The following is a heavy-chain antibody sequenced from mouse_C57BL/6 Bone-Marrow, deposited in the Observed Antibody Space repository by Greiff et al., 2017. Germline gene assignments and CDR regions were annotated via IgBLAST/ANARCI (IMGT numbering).Heavy chain of an antibody. V-gene: IGHV5-6*02. CDR1: GFTFSSYG. Sequence: EVKLVESGGDLVKPGGSLKLSCAASGFTFSSYGLSWVRQTPDKRLEWVATISSGGSYTYYPDSVKGRFTISRDNAKNTLYLQMSSLKSEDTAMYYCARQGHYYAMDYWGQGTSVTVSS. J-gene: IGHJ4*01. CDR2: ISSGGSYT. CDR3: ARQGHYYAMDY.